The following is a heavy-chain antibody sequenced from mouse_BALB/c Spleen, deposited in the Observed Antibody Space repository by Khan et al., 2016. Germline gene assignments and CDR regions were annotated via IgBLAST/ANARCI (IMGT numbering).Heavy chain of an antibody. CDR2: IDPYNGGT. D-gene: IGHD2-4*01. J-gene: IGHJ3*01. CDR3: ASSEYDVTWFAY. CDR1: GYSFTDYN. V-gene: IGHV1S135*01. Sequence: VQLQQSGPELVKPGASVKVSCKASGYSFTDYNIYWVKQSHGKSLEWIGYIDPYNGGTSYKQKFKGKATLTVEKSSSTAFMHLNSLKSEDSAVYSCASSEYDVTWFAYWGQGTLVTVSA.